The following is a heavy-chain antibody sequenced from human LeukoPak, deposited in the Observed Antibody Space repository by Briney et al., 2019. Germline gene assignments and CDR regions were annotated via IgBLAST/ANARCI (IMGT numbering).Heavy chain of an antibody. CDR2: IYPSGTT. D-gene: IGHD2-2*01. V-gene: IGHV4-61*02. CDR1: GGSISSGSYY. CDR3: ARAGGLGYCSSTTCSEDY. J-gene: IGHJ4*02. Sequence: SETLSLTCTVSGGSISSGSYYWSWIRQPAGKGLEWIGRIYPSGTTNYNPSLKSRVTISVDTSENQFSLRLSSVTAADTAVYYCARAGGLGYCSSTTCSEDYWGQGALVTVSS.